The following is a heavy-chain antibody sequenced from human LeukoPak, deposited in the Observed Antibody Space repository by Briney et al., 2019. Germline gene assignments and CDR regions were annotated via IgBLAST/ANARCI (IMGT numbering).Heavy chain of an antibody. CDR1: GYTFTSYA. J-gene: IGHJ4*02. CDR3: ARDRDYYDSSGPFDY. D-gene: IGHD3-22*01. V-gene: IGHV1-2*02. Sequence: GASVKVSCKASGYTFTSYAMHWVRQAPGQRLEWMGWINPNSGGTNYAQKFQGRVTMTRDTSISTAYMELSRLRSDDTAVYYCARDRDYYDSSGPFDYWGQGTLVTVSS. CDR2: INPNSGGT.